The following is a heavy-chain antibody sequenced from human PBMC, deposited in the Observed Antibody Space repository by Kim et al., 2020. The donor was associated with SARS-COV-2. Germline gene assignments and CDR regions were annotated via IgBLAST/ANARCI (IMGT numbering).Heavy chain of an antibody. J-gene: IGHJ4*02. D-gene: IGHD1-26*01. CDR2: IIPIFGTA. CDR1: GGTFSSYA. CDR3: ARVKGSGSYYGRGAPGAFDY. Sequence: SVKVSCKASGGTFSSYAISWVRQAPGQGLEWMGGIIPIFGTANYAQKFQGRVTITADESTSTAYMELSSLRSEDTAVYYCARVKGSGSYYGRGAPGAFDYWGQGTLVTVSS. V-gene: IGHV1-69*13.